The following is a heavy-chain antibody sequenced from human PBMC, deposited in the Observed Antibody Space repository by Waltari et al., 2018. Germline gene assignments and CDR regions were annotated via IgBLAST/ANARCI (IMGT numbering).Heavy chain of an antibody. CDR2: ISSSSSTI. J-gene: IGHJ4*02. CDR1: GFTFSSYS. V-gene: IGHV3-48*01. D-gene: IGHD6-19*01. CDR3: ARKPGYSSGWYDY. Sequence: EVQLVESGGGLVQPGGSLRLSCVAYGFTFSSYSMNWVRRAPGKGLEWVSYISSSSSTIYYADSVKGRFTISRDNAKNSLYLQMNSLRAEDTAVYYCARKPGYSSGWYDYWGQGTLVTVSS.